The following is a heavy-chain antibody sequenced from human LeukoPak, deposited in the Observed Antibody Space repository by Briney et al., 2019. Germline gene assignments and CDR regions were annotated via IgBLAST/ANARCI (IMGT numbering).Heavy chain of an antibody. V-gene: IGHV3-66*01. CDR3: ARDNYYYDSSGYYY. Sequence: GGSLRLSCAASGFTFDDYTMHWVRHAPGKGLEWVSVIYSGGSTYYADSVKGRFTISRDNSKNTLYLQMNSLRAEDTAVYYCARDNYYYDSSGYYYWGQGTMVTVSS. CDR2: IYSGGST. J-gene: IGHJ3*01. CDR1: GFTFDDYT. D-gene: IGHD3-22*01.